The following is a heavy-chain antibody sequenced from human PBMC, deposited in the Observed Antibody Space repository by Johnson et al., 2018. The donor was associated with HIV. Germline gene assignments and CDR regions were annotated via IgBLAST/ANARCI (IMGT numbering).Heavy chain of an antibody. CDR3: LSQWLVRNAFDI. Sequence: VQLVESGGGVVRPGRSLRLSCAASGFTVSSNYMSWVRQAPGKGLEWVSVIYSGGSTYYADSVKGRFTISRDNSKNTLYLQMNSLRAEDTAVYYCLSQWLVRNAFDICGQGTMVTVSS. D-gene: IGHD6-19*01. V-gene: IGHV3-66*02. CDR1: GFTVSSNY. CDR2: IYSGGST. J-gene: IGHJ3*02.